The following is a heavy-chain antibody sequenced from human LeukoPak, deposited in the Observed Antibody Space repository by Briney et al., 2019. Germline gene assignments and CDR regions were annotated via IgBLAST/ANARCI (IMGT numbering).Heavy chain of an antibody. D-gene: IGHD5-12*01. CDR1: GYTFTSYG. Sequence: ASVKVSCKASGYTFTSYGISWVRQAPGQGLEWMGWISASNGNTNYAQKLQGRVTMTTETSTSTAYMELRSLRSDDTAVYYCARALSRGYSGYDYGLGYWGQGTLVTVSS. CDR3: ARALSRGYSGYDYGLGY. J-gene: IGHJ4*02. CDR2: ISASNGNT. V-gene: IGHV1-18*01.